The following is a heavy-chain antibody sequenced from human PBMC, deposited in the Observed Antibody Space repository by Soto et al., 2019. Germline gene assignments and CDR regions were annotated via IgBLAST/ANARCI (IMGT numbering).Heavy chain of an antibody. Sequence: SETLSLTCTVSGGSISSSSYYWGWIRQPPGKGLEWIGSIYYSGSTYYNPSLKSRVTISVDTSKNQFSLKLSSVTAADTAVYYCARQEGGAAAVNWFDPWGQGTLVTVSS. V-gene: IGHV4-39*01. CDR2: IYYSGST. CDR3: ARQEGGAAAVNWFDP. J-gene: IGHJ5*02. D-gene: IGHD6-13*01. CDR1: GGSISSSSYY.